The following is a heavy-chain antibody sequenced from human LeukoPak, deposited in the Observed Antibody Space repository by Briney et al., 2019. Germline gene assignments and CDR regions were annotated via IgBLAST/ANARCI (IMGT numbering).Heavy chain of an antibody. Sequence: GASVKVSCKASGYTFTSYYMHWVRQAPGQGLEWMGIINPSGGSTSYAQKFQGRVTMTRDMSTSTVYMELSSLRSEDTAVCYCARGTGIAARRHYYYYYYMDVWGKGTTVTVSS. J-gene: IGHJ6*03. V-gene: IGHV1-46*01. CDR3: ARGTGIAARRHYYYYYYMDV. CDR1: GYTFTSYY. D-gene: IGHD6-6*01. CDR2: INPSGGST.